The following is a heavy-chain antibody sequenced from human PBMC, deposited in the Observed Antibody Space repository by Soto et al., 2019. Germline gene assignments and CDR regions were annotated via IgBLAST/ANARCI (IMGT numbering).Heavy chain of an antibody. CDR1: GFTFSSSA. J-gene: IGHJ4*02. V-gene: IGHV3-23*01. Sequence: LTCAAAGFTFSSSAMSWVRQAPGKGLEWVSAISGSGGATFYADSVKGRFTISRDNSKNTLYLQMNSLRAEDTAVYYCAKQIGYCSDGNCYFDCWGQGTLVTVSS. CDR3: AKQIGYCSDGNCYFDC. CDR2: ISGSGGAT. D-gene: IGHD2-15*01.